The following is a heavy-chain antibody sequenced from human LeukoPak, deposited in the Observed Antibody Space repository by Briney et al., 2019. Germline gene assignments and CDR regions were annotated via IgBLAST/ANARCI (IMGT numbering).Heavy chain of an antibody. D-gene: IGHD5-12*01. CDR1: GFTFTNYH. CDR3: AKRKYSDSDLRAFDI. Sequence: PGGSLRLSCAASGFTFTNYHMDWVRQAPGKGLEWVSFLSSSSDYISYADSVKGRFTISRDNAKNSLSLQMNSLRAEDAAIYYCAKRKYSDSDLRAFDIWGQGTMVTVSS. J-gene: IGHJ3*02. CDR2: LSSSSDYI. V-gene: IGHV3-21*01.